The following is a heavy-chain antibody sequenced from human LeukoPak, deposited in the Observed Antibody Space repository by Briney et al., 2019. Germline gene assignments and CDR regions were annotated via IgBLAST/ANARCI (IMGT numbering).Heavy chain of an antibody. Sequence: GGSLRLSCAASGFTFSSYTMSWVRQAPGKGLEWVSAISHTSEYTYHADSVKGRFTISRDNSKNTLYLQMNSLRAEDTAMYYCTTDPFVVVTANIDYWGQGTLVTVSS. J-gene: IGHJ4*02. D-gene: IGHD2-21*02. V-gene: IGHV3-23*01. CDR1: GFTFSSYT. CDR3: TTDPFVVVTANIDY. CDR2: ISHTSEYT.